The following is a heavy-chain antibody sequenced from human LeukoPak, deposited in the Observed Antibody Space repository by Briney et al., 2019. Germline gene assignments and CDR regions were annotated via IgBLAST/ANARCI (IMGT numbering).Heavy chain of an antibody. CDR3: ARGKVTAFLDWFDP. CDR1: GFTFSTYA. V-gene: IGHV3-23*01. D-gene: IGHD2-21*02. Sequence: GGSLRLSCAASGFTFSTYAMSWVRQAPGKGLEWVSAISATSGTTYYADSVKGRFTISRDNSKNTLYLQLNSLRAEDTAIYYCARGKVTAFLDWFDPWGQGTLVTVS. J-gene: IGHJ5*02. CDR2: ISATSGTT.